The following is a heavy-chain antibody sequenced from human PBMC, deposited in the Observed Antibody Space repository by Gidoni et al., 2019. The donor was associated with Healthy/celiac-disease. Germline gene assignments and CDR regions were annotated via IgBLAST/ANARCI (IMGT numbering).Heavy chain of an antibody. V-gene: IGHV3-30*18. J-gene: IGHJ3*02. CDR2: ISYDGSNK. CDR1: GFTFSSYG. CDR3: AKAIFDYGDSPHAFDI. Sequence: QVQLVESGGGVVQPGRSLRLSCASSGFTFSSYGMHWVRQAPGKGMEGVAVISYDGSNKYYADSVKGRFTISRDNSKNTLYLQMNSLRAEDTAVYYCAKAIFDYGDSPHAFDIWGQGTMVTVSS. D-gene: IGHD4-17*01.